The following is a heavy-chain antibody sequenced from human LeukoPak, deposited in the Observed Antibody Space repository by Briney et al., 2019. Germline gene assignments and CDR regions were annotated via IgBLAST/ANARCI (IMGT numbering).Heavy chain of an antibody. D-gene: IGHD2-15*01. Sequence: GGSLKLSCAASGFTFSSYWMHWVRQAPGKGLVWVSRINSDGSSTSYADSVKGRFTISRDNAKNTLYLQMNSLRAEDTAVYYCAITWWEPPEYYFDYWGQGTLVTVSS. V-gene: IGHV3-74*01. CDR1: GFTFSSYW. J-gene: IGHJ4*02. CDR2: INSDGSST. CDR3: AITWWEPPEYYFDY.